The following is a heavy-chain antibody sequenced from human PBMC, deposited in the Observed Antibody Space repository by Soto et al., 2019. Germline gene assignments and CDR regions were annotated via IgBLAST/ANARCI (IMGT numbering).Heavy chain of an antibody. CDR2: INSNNGVT. D-gene: IGHD2-2*01. CDR1: GYTFTGNF. CDR3: ARDRVWTRPSPERCQFYYGMDG. J-gene: IGHJ6*02. Sequence: ASVKVSCKASGYTFTGNFMHWVRQAPGQGLERVGWINSNNGVTKYAQKVQGRVTLTSDTSTTTAYMDLSRVRSDDTAVYYCARDRVWTRPSPERCQFYYGMDGRGQGNT. V-gene: IGHV1-2*02.